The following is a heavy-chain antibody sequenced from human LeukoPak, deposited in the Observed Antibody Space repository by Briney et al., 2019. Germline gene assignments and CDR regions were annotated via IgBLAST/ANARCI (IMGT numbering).Heavy chain of an antibody. Sequence: ASVEVSCKASGYTFTSYDINWVRQATGQGLEWMGWMNPNSGNTGYAQKFQGRVTMTRNTSIGTAYMELSSLRSEDTAVYYCARGYDSSGYYYVVNWFDPWGQGTLVTVSS. CDR1: GYTFTSYD. V-gene: IGHV1-8*01. CDR2: MNPNSGNT. D-gene: IGHD3-22*01. CDR3: ARGYDSSGYYYVVNWFDP. J-gene: IGHJ5*02.